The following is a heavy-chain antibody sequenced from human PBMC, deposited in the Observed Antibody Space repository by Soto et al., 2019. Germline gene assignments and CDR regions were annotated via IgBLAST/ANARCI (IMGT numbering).Heavy chain of an antibody. V-gene: IGHV3-23*01. CDR2: ISGGGGDST. J-gene: IGHJ3*02. CDR1: GFTFSSYA. Sequence: EVHLLESGGGLVQPGGSLTLSCAASGFTFSSYAMSWVRQAPGKGLEWVSAISGGGGDSTYYADSVKGRLIISKDNSKKTLYRQMSRLRAEDTAVYYCAKEPAIIGKGAFDMWGQGTMVTVSS. CDR3: AKEPAIIGKGAFDM. D-gene: IGHD2-2*01.